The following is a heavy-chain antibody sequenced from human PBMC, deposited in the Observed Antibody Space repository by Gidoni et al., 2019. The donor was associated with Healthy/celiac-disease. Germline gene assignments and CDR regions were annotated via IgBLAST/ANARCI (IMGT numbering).Heavy chain of an antibody. V-gene: IGHV3-33*01. Sequence: QVQLVESGGGVVQPGRSLRLSCAASGFTFSSYGMHWVRQAPGKGLAWVAVIWYDGSNKYYADSVKGRFTISRDNSKNTLYLQMNSLRAEDTAVYYCASIPPVGYYDSSGPRDYWGQGTLVTVSS. J-gene: IGHJ4*02. CDR2: IWYDGSNK. CDR1: GFTFSSYG. CDR3: ASIPPVGYYDSSGPRDY. D-gene: IGHD3-22*01.